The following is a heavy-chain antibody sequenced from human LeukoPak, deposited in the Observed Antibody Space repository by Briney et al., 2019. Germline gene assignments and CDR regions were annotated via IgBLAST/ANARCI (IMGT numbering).Heavy chain of an antibody. V-gene: IGHV3-43D*03. J-gene: IGHJ6*04. Sequence: PGGSLRLSCAASGFTFDDYAMHWVRQAPGKGLEWVSLISWDGGSTYYADSVKGRFTISRDNSKNSLYLQMNSLRAEDTAVYYCARDDYGGMDVWGKGTTVTVSS. CDR3: ARDDYGGMDV. D-gene: IGHD4-23*01. CDR2: ISWDGGST. CDR1: GFTFDDYA.